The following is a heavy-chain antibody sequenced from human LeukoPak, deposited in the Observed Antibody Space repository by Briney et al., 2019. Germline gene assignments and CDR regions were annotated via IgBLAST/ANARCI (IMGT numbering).Heavy chain of an antibody. D-gene: IGHD3-10*01. Sequence: GGSLRLSCAASGFTFSSYGMHWVRQAPGKGLEWVAVIWYDGSNKYYADSVKGRFTISRDNSKNTLYLRMNSLRAEDTAVYYCARVVNYNYGSDYFDYWGQGTLVTVSS. CDR1: GFTFSSYG. J-gene: IGHJ4*02. V-gene: IGHV3-33*01. CDR2: IWYDGSNK. CDR3: ARVVNYNYGSDYFDY.